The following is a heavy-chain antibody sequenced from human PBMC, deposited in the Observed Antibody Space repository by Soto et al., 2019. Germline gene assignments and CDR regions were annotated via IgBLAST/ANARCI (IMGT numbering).Heavy chain of an antibody. CDR2: INSDGSST. CDR3: ARDTYSSSWYVDY. CDR1: GFTFSSYW. D-gene: IGHD6-13*01. Sequence: GGSLRLSCAASGFTFSSYWMHWVRQAPGKGLVWVSRINSDGSSTSYADSVKGRFTISRDNAKNTLYLQMNSLRAEDTAVYYFARDTYSSSWYVDYWGQGTLVTVSS. V-gene: IGHV3-74*01. J-gene: IGHJ4*02.